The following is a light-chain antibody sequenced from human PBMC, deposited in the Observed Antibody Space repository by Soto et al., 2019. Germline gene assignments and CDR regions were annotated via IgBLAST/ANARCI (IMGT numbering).Light chain of an antibody. V-gene: IGKV3-11*01. Sequence: EVVLTQFPATLSLSPGDRAALSCKASQSVHNFLAWYQQRPGQAPRLLIYGASNRAVGIPDRFYGSGSGTDFTLTINRLKPEVFAVYYCQQRSNWPPITFGQGTRLDIK. CDR2: GAS. CDR1: QSVHNF. CDR3: QQRSNWPPIT. J-gene: IGKJ5*01.